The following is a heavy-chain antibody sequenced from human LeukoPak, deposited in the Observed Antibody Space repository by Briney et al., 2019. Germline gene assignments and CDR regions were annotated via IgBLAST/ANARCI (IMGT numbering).Heavy chain of an antibody. CDR3: AKESYSTSWQLDS. J-gene: IGHJ4*02. CDR2: ISYDGSNK. D-gene: IGHD6-13*01. Sequence: GGSLRLSCAASGFTFSSYGMHWVRQAPGKGLEGVAVISYDGSNKYYADSVKGRFTISRDNSKNTLYLQMNSLRAEDTAVYYCAKESYSTSWQLDSWGQGTLVTVSS. V-gene: IGHV3-30*18. CDR1: GFTFSSYG.